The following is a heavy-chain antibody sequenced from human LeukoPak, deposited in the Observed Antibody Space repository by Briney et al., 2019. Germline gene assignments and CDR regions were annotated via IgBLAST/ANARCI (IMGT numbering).Heavy chain of an antibody. V-gene: IGHV3-7*01. D-gene: IGHD3-3*01. CDR2: IKQDGSEK. CDR1: GFTFSSYG. Sequence: GGSLRLSCAASGFTFSSYGMSWVRQAPGKGLEWVANIKQDGSEKYYVDSVKGRFTISRDNAKNSLYLQMNSLRAEDTAVYYCARDRGVTYDFWSGPVSGYMDVWGKGTTVTVSS. CDR3: ARDRGVTYDFWSGPVSGYMDV. J-gene: IGHJ6*03.